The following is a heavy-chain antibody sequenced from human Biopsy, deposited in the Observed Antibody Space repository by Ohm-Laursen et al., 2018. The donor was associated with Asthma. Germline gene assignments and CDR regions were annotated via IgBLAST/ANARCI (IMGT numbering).Heavy chain of an antibody. Sequence: SLRLSCAASGFTFSSYGMHWVRQAPGKGLEWVAVIWYDGSIKYYANSVKGRFSISRDNSKNMLYLQMNSLRPDDTAVYYCARDVMEWYLPAFDFWGQGTLVTVSS. CDR2: IWYDGSIK. J-gene: IGHJ4*02. CDR3: ARDVMEWYLPAFDF. CDR1: GFTFSSYG. V-gene: IGHV3-33*01. D-gene: IGHD3-3*01.